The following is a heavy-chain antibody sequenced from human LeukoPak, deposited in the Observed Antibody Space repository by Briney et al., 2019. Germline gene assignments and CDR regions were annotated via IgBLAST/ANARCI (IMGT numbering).Heavy chain of an antibody. CDR1: GYTFTSYY. Sequence: ASVKVSCKASGYTFTSYYMHWVRQAPGQGLEWMGIINPSGGSTSYAQKFQGRVTITADESTSTAYMELSSLRSEDTAVYYCARGPVLRYFDWLPYYYYYGMDVWGQGTTVTVSS. V-gene: IGHV1-46*01. CDR2: INPSGGST. J-gene: IGHJ6*02. D-gene: IGHD3-9*01. CDR3: ARGPVLRYFDWLPYYYYYGMDV.